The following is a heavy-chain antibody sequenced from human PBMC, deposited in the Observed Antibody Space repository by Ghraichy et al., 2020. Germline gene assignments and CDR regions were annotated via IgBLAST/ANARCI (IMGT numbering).Heavy chain of an antibody. CDR2: IHTSTIYI. V-gene: IGHV3-21*01. CDR1: GFTFSSYT. CDR3: ASSGIMGFFYFDY. D-gene: IGHD3-10*01. Sequence: LSLTCAASGFTFSSYTMNWVRQAPGKGLEWVSSIHTSTIYIYYADSVKGRFTISRDNAKNSLYLQMNSLRAEDTAVYYCASSGIMGFFYFDYWGQGTLVTVSS. J-gene: IGHJ4*02.